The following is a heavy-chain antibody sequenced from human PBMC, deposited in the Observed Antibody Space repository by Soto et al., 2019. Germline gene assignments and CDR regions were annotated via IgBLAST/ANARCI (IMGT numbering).Heavy chain of an antibody. D-gene: IGHD3-16*01. CDR3: ASDWKGGEGFDP. J-gene: IGHJ5*02. V-gene: IGHV1-18*01. CDR1: GYTFSTYG. Sequence: QVQLVQSGAEVKKPGASVKVSGKASGYTFSTYGFSWVRQAPGQGLEWMGWIGADNGDTNYAQNFQGRVTMTTDTSTTTSYQELRSLTADETAEYFWASDWKGGEGFDPWGQGALGSVSS. CDR2: IGADNGDT.